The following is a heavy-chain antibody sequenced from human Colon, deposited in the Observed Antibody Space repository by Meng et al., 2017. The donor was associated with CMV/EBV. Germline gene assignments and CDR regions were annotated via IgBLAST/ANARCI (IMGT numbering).Heavy chain of an antibody. CDR2: IDQTGST. D-gene: IGHD6-13*01. J-gene: IGHJ5*02. V-gene: IGHV4-34*01. CDR3: ARGIRRPAYSNNNFLSRIDP. Sequence: SFSGYYWNWIRQSPGKGLEWLGEIDQTGSTSYTPSLKSRVTISLDTSKNQFSLKLSSVTAADTALYYCARGIRRPAYSNNNFLSRIDPWGQGSLVTVSS. CDR1: SFSGYY.